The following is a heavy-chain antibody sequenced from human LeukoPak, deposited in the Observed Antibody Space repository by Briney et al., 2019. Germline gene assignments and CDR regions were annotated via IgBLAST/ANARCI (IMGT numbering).Heavy chain of an antibody. V-gene: IGHV3-23*01. CDR3: ARVRYYGSGSYRNTHAFDI. Sequence: HPGGSLRLSCAASGSTFTFYAMSWVRQAPGKGLEWVSVISGSGGSTYYADSAKGRFTISRDNAKNTLHLQMNSLRAEDTAVYYCARVRYYGSGSYRNTHAFDIWGQGTMVTVSS. CDR1: GSTFTFYA. D-gene: IGHD3-10*01. J-gene: IGHJ3*02. CDR2: ISGSGGST.